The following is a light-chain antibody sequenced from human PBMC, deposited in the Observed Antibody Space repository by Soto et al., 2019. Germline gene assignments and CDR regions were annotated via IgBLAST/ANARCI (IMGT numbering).Light chain of an antibody. V-gene: IGLV2-14*01. J-gene: IGLJ2*01. CDR3: SSYTSSSLPV. Sequence: QSVLTQPASVSGSPGQSITISCTGTSSDVGGYNYVSWYQQHPGKAPKLMIYEVSNRPSGVSNRFSGSKSGNTASLTISGLQAEDEPDYYCSSYTSSSLPVFGGGTKLTVL. CDR2: EVS. CDR1: SSDVGGYNY.